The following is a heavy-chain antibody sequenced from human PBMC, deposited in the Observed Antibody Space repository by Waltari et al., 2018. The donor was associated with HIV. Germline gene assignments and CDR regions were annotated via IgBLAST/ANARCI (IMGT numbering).Heavy chain of an antibody. CDR3: TSEEDYGSGSHFDY. J-gene: IGHJ4*02. CDR2: IKTKGDGGAT. D-gene: IGHD3-10*01. V-gene: IGHV3-15*01. Sequence: EVQLVESGGDLLKPGGCLRFYCAASGFTLNSVWMSWARQAPGEGLEVVGRIKTKGDGGATDYAAAVKGRFTISRDDSKNTVYLQINSLKIEDTAVYYCTSEEDYGSGSHFDYWGQGTLVTVSS. CDR1: GFTLNSVW.